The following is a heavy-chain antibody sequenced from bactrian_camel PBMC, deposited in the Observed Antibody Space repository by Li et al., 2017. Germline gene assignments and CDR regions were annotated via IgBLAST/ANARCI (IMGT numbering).Heavy chain of an antibody. Sequence: VQLVESGGGSVQAGGSLKLSCAASGSRFGSCGMGWYRQAPGKERELVSSIGDGGNTYTADPVKGRLTISRDNAKNMLHLQMNSLEHADTAMYYCARGRRWYSYWGQGTQVTVS. CDR3: ARGRRWYSY. V-gene: IGHV3S55*01. CDR2: IGDGGNT. J-gene: IGHJ4*01. D-gene: IGHD6*01. CDR1: GSRFGSCG.